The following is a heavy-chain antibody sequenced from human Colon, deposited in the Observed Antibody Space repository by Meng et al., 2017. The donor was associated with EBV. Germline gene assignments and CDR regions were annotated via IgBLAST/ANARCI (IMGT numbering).Heavy chain of an antibody. CDR2: IYYSGST. CDR1: GGSISSGDYY. D-gene: IGHD5-12*01. J-gene: IGHJ4*02. Sequence: QVQLPEAGPGLVKPSQTLSLTCTVSGGSISSGDYYWSWIRQPPGKGLEWIGYIYYSGSTYYNPSLKSRVTISVDTSKNQFSLKLSSVTAADTAVYYCARDRGGLGAFDYWGQGTLVTVSS. V-gene: IGHV4-30-4*01. CDR3: ARDRGGLGAFDY.